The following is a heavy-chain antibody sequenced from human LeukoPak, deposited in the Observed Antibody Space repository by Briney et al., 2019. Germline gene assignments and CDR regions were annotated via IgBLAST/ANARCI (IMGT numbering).Heavy chain of an antibody. V-gene: IGHV3-53*01. D-gene: IGHD2-2*01. CDR3: AKDPLYCSSTSCYPEGVY. J-gene: IGHJ4*02. Sequence: GGSLRLSCAASGFTVTDNYMNWVRQSSGKGLEWVSVIYGGGDTNYADSVKGRFTISRDNSKNTLYLQMNSLRAEDTAVYYCAKDPLYCSSTSCYPEGVYWGQGTLVTVSS. CDR1: GFTVTDNY. CDR2: IYGGGDT.